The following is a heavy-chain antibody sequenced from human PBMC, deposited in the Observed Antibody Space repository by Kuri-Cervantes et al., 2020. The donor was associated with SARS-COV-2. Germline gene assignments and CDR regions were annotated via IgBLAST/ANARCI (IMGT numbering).Heavy chain of an antibody. V-gene: IGHV2-5*05. Sequence: SGPTLVKPTQTLALTCTFSGFSLSTSGVGVGWIRQPPGKALEWLALIYWDDDKRYGPSLKSRLTITKDTSKNQVVLTMTNMGPVDTATYYCAHASWLSGFVDYWGQGTLVTVSS. CDR3: AHASWLSGFVDY. CDR1: GFSLSTSGVG. CDR2: IYWDDDK. D-gene: IGHD2-15*01. J-gene: IGHJ4*02.